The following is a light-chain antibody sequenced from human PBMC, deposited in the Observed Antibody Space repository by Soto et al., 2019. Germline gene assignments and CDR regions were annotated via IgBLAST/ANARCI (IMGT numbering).Light chain of an antibody. V-gene: IGKV3-20*01. Sequence: ESVLTQSPGTLSLSPWERATLSCRASKIIANTYCSWYQQKPGQGHRILIYGASNRATCIPDRFSGSGSGTDFPVPISRLEREDSAVYYCQQYGASRSVGPGTKVEIK. CDR2: GAS. J-gene: IGKJ1*01. CDR1: KIIANTY. CDR3: QQYGASRS.